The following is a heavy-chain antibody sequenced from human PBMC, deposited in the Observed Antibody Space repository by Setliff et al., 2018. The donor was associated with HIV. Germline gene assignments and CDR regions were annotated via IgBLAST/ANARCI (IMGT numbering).Heavy chain of an antibody. D-gene: IGHD6-6*01. J-gene: IGHJ3*02. CDR3: ARQRSIAARPNSAFDI. Sequence: GESLKISCKGSRYSFTSYWIAWVRQMPGKGLEWMGIIYPGDSDTRYSPSFQGQVTISADKSISTAYLQWSSLKASDTAMYYCARQRSIAARPNSAFDIWGQGTRVTVSS. CDR1: RYSFTSYW. CDR2: IYPGDSDT. V-gene: IGHV5-51*01.